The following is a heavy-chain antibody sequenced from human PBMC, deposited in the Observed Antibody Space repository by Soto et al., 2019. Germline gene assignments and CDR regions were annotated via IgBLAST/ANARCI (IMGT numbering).Heavy chain of an antibody. D-gene: IGHD3-16*02. CDR3: ARCSSDDYIWGSYRYIAAFDI. CDR2: IYYSGST. Sequence: QVQLQESGPGLVKPSQTLSLTCTVSGGSISSGGYYWSWIRQHPGNGLEWIGYIYYSGSTYYNPSLKSRVTISVDTSKNQFSLKLSSVTAADTAVYYCARCSSDDYIWGSYRYIAAFDIWGQGTMVTVSS. V-gene: IGHV4-31*03. J-gene: IGHJ3*02. CDR1: GGSISSGGYY.